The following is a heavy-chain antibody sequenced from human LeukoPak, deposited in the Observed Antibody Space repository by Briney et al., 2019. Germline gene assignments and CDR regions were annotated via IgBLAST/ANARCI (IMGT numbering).Heavy chain of an antibody. CDR2: INPNSGGT. J-gene: IGHJ3*02. CDR3: ARDPPIGGADVFDI. Sequence: ASVKVSCKASGYTFTIYGITWVRQAPGQGLEWMGWINPNSGGTNYAQKFQGRVTMTRDTSISTAYMELSRLTSDDTAVYYCARDPPIGGADVFDIWGQGTMVTVSS. CDR1: GYTFTIYG. V-gene: IGHV1-2*02. D-gene: IGHD3-10*01.